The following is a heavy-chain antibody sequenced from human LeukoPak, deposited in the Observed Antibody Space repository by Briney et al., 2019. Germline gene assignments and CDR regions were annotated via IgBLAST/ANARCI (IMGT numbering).Heavy chain of an antibody. Sequence: SETLSLTCTVSGGSISSGGYYWSWTRQHPGKGLKWIGYIYYSGSTYYNPSLKSRVTISVDTSKNQFSLKLSSVTAADTAVYYCARVSAAGSGPYAFDYWGQGTLVTVSS. J-gene: IGHJ4*02. D-gene: IGHD3-10*01. CDR1: GGSISSGGYY. V-gene: IGHV4-31*03. CDR2: IYYSGST. CDR3: ARVSAAGSGPYAFDY.